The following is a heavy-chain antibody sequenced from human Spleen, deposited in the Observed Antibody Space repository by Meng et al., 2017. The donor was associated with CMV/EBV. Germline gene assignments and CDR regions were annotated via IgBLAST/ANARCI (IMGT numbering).Heavy chain of an antibody. Sequence: QITLKESGPTRVKPWETLTVTWTFSGFSLSICGVGVGWIRQPPGKALEWHALIYWDDDKRYSTSLKSRLTITNDTSKNQVVLTMTNMDPVDTATYYCEVTIFGVVTGYIDYWGQGTLVTVSS. CDR1: GFSLSICGVG. V-gene: IGHV2-5*02. D-gene: IGHD3-3*01. CDR3: EVTIFGVVTGYIDY. CDR2: IYWDDDK. J-gene: IGHJ4*02.